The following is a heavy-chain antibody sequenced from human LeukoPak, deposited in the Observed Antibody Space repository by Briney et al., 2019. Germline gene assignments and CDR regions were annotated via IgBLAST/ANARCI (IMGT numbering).Heavy chain of an antibody. CDR3: ARSRITMVRGVIQVFSY. Sequence: ASVKVSCKASGYTFTSYDINWVRQATGQGLEWMGWMNPNSGNTGYAQKFQGRVTMTRNTSISTAYMELSSLRSEDTAVYYCARSRITMVRGVIQVFSYWGQGTLVTVSS. CDR2: MNPNSGNT. J-gene: IGHJ4*02. V-gene: IGHV1-8*01. CDR1: GYTFTSYD. D-gene: IGHD3-10*01.